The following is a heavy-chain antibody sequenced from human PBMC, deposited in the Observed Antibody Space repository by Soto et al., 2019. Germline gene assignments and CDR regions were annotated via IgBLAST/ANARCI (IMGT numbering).Heavy chain of an antibody. Sequence: GGSLRLSCAASGFTVSSNYMSWVRQAPGKGLEWVSVIYSGGSTYYADSVKGRFTISRDNSKNTLYLQMNSLRAEDTAVYYCARATRVYYGMDVWGQGTTVTVSS. V-gene: IGHV3-66*01. J-gene: IGHJ6*02. CDR3: ARATRVYYGMDV. CDR1: GFTVSSNY. D-gene: IGHD3-10*01. CDR2: IYSGGST.